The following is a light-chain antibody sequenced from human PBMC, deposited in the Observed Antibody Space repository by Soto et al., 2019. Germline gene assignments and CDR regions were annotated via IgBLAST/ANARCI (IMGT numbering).Light chain of an antibody. CDR1: SSDVGGYNF. CDR3: SAYAGSSNGV. J-gene: IGLJ1*01. CDR2: EVS. V-gene: IGLV2-8*01. Sequence: QSALTQPPSASGSPGQSVTISCTGTSSDVGGYNFVSWYQQHPGKAPKLIISEVSKRPSGVPDRFSGSKSGNTASLTVSGLQAEYEADYSCSAYAGSSNGVFGTGTKLTVL.